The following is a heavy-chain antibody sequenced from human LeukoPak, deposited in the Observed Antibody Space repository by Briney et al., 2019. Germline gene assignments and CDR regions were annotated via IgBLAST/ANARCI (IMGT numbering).Heavy chain of an antibody. Sequence: GGSLRLSCAASGFTFSSYWMSWVRQAPGKGLEWVANIKQDGSEKYYVDSVKGRFTISRDNAKNSLYLQMNSLRAEDTAVYYCAKHLNSHDFVGNSFSSWGRGTLVTVSS. J-gene: IGHJ5*01. CDR2: IKQDGSEK. CDR3: AKHLNSHDFVGNSFSS. V-gene: IGHV3-7*01. D-gene: IGHD1-1*01. CDR1: GFTFSSYW.